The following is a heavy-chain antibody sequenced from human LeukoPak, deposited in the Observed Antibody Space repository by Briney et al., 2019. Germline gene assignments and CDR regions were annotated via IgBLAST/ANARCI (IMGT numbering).Heavy chain of an antibody. J-gene: IGHJ4*02. D-gene: IGHD6-19*01. CDR2: IIPIFGTA. V-gene: IGHV1-69*06. Sequence: GASVKVSCKASGYTFTGYYMHWVRQAPGQGLEWMGGIIPIFGTANYAQKFQGRVTITADKSTSTAYMELSSLRSEDTAVYYCARAGGYSSGWYVGGFDYWGQGTLVTVSS. CDR3: ARAGGYSSGWYVGGFDY. CDR1: GYTFTGYY.